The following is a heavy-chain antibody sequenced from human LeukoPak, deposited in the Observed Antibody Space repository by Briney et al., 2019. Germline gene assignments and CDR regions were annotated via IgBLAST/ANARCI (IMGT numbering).Heavy chain of an antibody. CDR3: ARGFAYYDFWSGPEPYYYYMDV. J-gene: IGHJ6*03. CDR2: IIPIFGTA. V-gene: IGHV1-69*13. D-gene: IGHD3-3*01. Sequence: SVKVSCKASGGTFSSYAINWVRQAPGQGLEWMGGIIPIFGTANYAQKFQGRVTITADESTSTAYMELSSLRSEDTAVYYCARGFAYYDFWSGPEPYYYYMDVWGKGTTVTVSS. CDR1: GGTFSSYA.